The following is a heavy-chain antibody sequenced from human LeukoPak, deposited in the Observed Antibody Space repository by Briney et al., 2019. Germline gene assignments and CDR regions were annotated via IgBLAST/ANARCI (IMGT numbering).Heavy chain of an antibody. J-gene: IGHJ3*02. CDR1: GYSFTTNW. CDR2: IFPGDSDT. D-gene: IGHD3-10*01. V-gene: IGHV5-51*01. CDR3: ARGDITMVRGVTGSDAFDI. Sequence: GESLKISCKGSGYSFTTNWVGWVRQMPGKGLESMGIIFPGDSDTRYTPSFQGQVIISADKSTGTVYLQWSSLKASDTAMYYCARGDITMVRGVTGSDAFDIWGQGTMVTVSS.